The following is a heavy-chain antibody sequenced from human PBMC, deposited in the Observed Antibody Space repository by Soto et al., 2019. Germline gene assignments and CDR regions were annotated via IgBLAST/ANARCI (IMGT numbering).Heavy chain of an antibody. CDR1: GGTFSSSA. V-gene: IGHV1-69*13. D-gene: IGHD2-15*01. J-gene: IGHJ6*02. Sequence: ASVKVSCKASGGTFSSSAISWVRQAPGQGLEWMGGIIPIFGATNYGRGFQGRVTITADESTSTAYMELSSLRSEDTAVYYCASSSVVRGRPDLYYGMDIWGQGTTVTVSS. CDR3: ASSSVVRGRPDLYYGMDI. CDR2: IIPIFGAT.